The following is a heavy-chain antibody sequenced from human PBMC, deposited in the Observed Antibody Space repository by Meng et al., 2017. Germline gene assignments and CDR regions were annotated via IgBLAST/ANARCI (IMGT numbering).Heavy chain of an antibody. D-gene: IGHD3-10*01. V-gene: IGHV1-2*06. Sequence: QVAEVQSGCGVMKSGASVKVCCKASGYTFTGYYMHWVRQAPGQGLEWMGRINPNSGGTNYAQKFQRRVTMTRDTSISTAYMELSRLRSDDTAVYYCARDYGSGRIILHFDYWGQGTLVTVSS. CDR2: INPNSGGT. CDR3: ARDYGSGRIILHFDY. CDR1: GYTFTGYY. J-gene: IGHJ4*02.